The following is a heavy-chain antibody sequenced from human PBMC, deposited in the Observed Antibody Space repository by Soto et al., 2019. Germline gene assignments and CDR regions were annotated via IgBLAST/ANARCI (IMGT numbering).Heavy chain of an antibody. J-gene: IGHJ4*02. CDR1: GFTFSQFW. CDR3: TRDPMGATSY. V-gene: IGHV3-74*01. CDR2: INTEGSSA. Sequence: PGGSLRLPCAASGFTFSQFWMHWVRQAPGKGLVWVSRINTEGSSADYADSVKGRFTISRDNAENTVFLQMNGLTAEDTAVYYCTRDPMGATSYWGQGTLVTVSS. D-gene: IGHD1-26*01.